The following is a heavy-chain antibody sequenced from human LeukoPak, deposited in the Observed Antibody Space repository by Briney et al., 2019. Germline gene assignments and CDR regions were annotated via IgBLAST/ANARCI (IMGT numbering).Heavy chain of an antibody. Sequence: QSGGSLRLSCAASGFTVSSNYMSWVRQAPGKGLEWVSVIYSGGSTYYADSVKGRFTISRDNSKNTLYLQMNSLRAEDTAVYYCRVFEGSYSGGWEAFDIWGQGTMVTVSS. D-gene: IGHD1-26*01. J-gene: IGHJ3*02. CDR1: GFTVSSNY. V-gene: IGHV3-53*01. CDR2: IYSGGST. CDR3: RVFEGSYSGGWEAFDI.